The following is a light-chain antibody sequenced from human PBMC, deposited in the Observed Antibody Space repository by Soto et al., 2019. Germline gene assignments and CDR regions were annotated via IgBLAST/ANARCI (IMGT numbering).Light chain of an antibody. CDR3: QQYGASPR. J-gene: IGKJ5*01. CDR2: GAS. CDR1: QSVSSSY. Sequence: DIVLTQSPGTLSLSPGERATLSYRASQSVSSSYLAWYQHKPGQAPRLLIYGASNRATGIPDRFSGSGSGTDFTLTINRLEPEDFAVYFCQQYGASPRFGQGTRLEMK. V-gene: IGKV3-20*01.